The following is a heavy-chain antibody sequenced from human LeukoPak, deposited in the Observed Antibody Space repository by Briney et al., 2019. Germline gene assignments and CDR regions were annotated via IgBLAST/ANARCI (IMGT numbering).Heavy chain of an antibody. CDR2: ISSNGGST. CDR1: GFTFSSYS. J-gene: IGHJ4*02. V-gene: IGHV3-64D*06. CDR3: VKALYYDSSGCVMDTGY. Sequence: GGSLRLSCAASGFTFSSYSMNWVRQAPGKGLEYVSAISSNGGSTYYADSVKGRFTISRDNSKNTLYLQMSSLRAEDTAVYYCVKALYYDSSGCVMDTGYWGQGTLVTVSS. D-gene: IGHD3-22*01.